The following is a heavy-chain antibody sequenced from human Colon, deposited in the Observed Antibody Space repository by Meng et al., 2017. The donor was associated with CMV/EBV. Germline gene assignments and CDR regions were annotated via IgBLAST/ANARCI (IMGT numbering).Heavy chain of an antibody. CDR2: ISGSGVNT. Sequence: SSAASGFTFNSYAMSWVRQAPGKGLEWVSSISGSGVNTYYAGSVKGRCTISRDNSKNTLYLKMSSLRAEDTAVYYCAKKSSAWYEDIWGHGTLVTVSS. J-gene: IGHJ4*01. CDR3: AKKSSAWYEDI. V-gene: IGHV3-23*01. D-gene: IGHD6-19*01. CDR1: GFTFNSYA.